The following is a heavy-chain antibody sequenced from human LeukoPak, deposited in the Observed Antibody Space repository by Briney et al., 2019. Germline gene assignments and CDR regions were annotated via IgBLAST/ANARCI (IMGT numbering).Heavy chain of an antibody. D-gene: IGHD3-22*01. CDR2: IYSGGTT. Sequence: PGGSLRLSCAASGFTFSSYSMNWVRQAPGKGLEWVSLIYSGGTTYYADSVKGRFTISGDNSKNTLYLQMNSLRAEDTAVYYCARSSERKYYFDYWGQGTLVTVSS. CDR3: ARSSERKYYFDY. V-gene: IGHV3-53*01. J-gene: IGHJ4*02. CDR1: GFTFSSYS.